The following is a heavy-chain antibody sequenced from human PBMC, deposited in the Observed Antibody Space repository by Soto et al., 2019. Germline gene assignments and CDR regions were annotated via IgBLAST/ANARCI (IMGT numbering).Heavy chain of an antibody. Sequence: QVQLVESGGGVVQPGRSLRLSCAASGFTFSSYGMHWVRQAPGKGLEWVEVIRYEGSNKYYADSVQGRFTISIDKAKNTLYLPMNSLRAEDTAVYYCAIIAVSGSVLDYLGQRTLVTVSS. CDR3: AIIAVSGSVLDY. CDR2: IRYEGSNK. CDR1: GFTFSSYG. J-gene: IGHJ4*02. V-gene: IGHV3-33*01. D-gene: IGHD6-19*01.